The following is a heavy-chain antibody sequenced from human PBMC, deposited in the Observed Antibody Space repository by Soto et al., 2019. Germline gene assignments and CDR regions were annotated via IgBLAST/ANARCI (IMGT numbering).Heavy chain of an antibody. CDR2: INSDGSST. D-gene: IGHD2-2*01. V-gene: IGHV3-74*01. CDR1: GFPFSSYW. Sequence: PGGSLRLSCAASGFPFSSYWIHWVRQAPGKGLVWVSRINSDGSSTTYADSVKGRFTISRDNAKNTLYLQMTSLRAEDTAVYYCARVSREVVPAAIDYWGQGTLVTVSS. CDR3: ARVSREVVPAAIDY. J-gene: IGHJ4*02.